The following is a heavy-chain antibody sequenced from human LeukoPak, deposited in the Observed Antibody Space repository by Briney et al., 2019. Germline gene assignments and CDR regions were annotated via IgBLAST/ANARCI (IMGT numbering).Heavy chain of an antibody. Sequence: PSETLSLTCAVYGGSFSGYYWSWIRQPLGKGLEWIGEINHSGSTNYNPSLKSRVTMSVDTSKNQFSLKLSSVTAADTAVYYCARGTIVVVPAATYYDFWSGYSWFDPWGQGTLATVSS. V-gene: IGHV4-34*01. J-gene: IGHJ5*02. CDR2: INHSGST. D-gene: IGHD3-3*01. CDR3: ARGTIVVVPAATYYDFWSGYSWFDP. CDR1: GGSFSGYY.